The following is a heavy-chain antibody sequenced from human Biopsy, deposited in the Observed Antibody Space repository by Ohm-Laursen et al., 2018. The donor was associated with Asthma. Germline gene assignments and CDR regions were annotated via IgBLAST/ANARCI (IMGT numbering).Heavy chain of an antibody. D-gene: IGHD1-1*01. CDR3: VRDGTDDAFDI. V-gene: IGHV3-30*01. CDR2: ISKDASTQ. J-gene: IGHJ3*02. CDR1: GFSFSNFA. Sequence: SLRLSCTAFGFSFSNFAIHWVRQAPGKGLERVGVISKDASTQDYADSVKGRFTMARDNSKNTLDLQMNSLREEDTAVYYCVRDGTDDAFDIWGQGTVVSVSS.